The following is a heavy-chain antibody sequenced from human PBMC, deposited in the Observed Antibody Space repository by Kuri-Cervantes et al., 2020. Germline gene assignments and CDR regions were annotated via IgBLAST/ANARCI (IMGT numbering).Heavy chain of an antibody. V-gene: IGHV3-30*14. CDR1: GFTFSSYA. D-gene: IGHD6-13*01. CDR3: ARNGYPAAGTVVSGYYYYGMDV. Sequence: GESLKISCAASGFTFSSYAMHWVRQAPGKGLEWVAVISYDGSNKYYADSVKGRFTISRDNSKNTLYLQMNSLRPEDTAVYYCARNGYPAAGTVVSGYYYYGMDVWGQGTMVTVSS. J-gene: IGHJ6*02. CDR2: ISYDGSNK.